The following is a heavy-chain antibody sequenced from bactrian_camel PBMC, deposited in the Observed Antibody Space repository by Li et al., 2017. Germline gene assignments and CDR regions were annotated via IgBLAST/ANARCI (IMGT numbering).Heavy chain of an antibody. CDR1: GYINRRYS. J-gene: IGHJ4*01. D-gene: IGHD3*01. V-gene: IGHV3S57*01. Sequence: HVQLVESGGGSVQAGGSARLTCVGSGYINRRYSRGWFRQAPGIMREGVAVIDSGDSTGYVDSVKGRFTISKDNAKNTLYLQMNTLKPEDTAMYYCAARGRQRIDPGCDNEYDLLRNGGQGTQVTVS. CDR2: IDSGDST.